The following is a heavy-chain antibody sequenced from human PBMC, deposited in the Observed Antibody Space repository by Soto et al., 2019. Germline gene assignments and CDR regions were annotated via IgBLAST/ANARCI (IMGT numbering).Heavy chain of an antibody. D-gene: IGHD2-21*02. V-gene: IGHV1-18*01. CDR3: ARLAYCGGDCYYDAFDI. Sequence: ASVKVSCKASGYTFTSCGISWVRQAPGQGLEWMGWISAYNGNTNYAQKLQGRVTMTTDTSTSTAYMELRSLRSDDTAVYYCARLAYCGGDCYYDAFDIWGQGTMVTVSS. J-gene: IGHJ3*02. CDR1: GYTFTSCG. CDR2: ISAYNGNT.